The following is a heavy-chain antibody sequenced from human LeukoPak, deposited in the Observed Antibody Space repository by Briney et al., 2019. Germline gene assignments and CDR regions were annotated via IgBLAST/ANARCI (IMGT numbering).Heavy chain of an antibody. Sequence: SETLSHTCTVSGGSISSGSYYWSWIRQPAGKGLEWIGRIYTSGSTNYNPSLKSRVTISVDTSKNQFSLKLSSVTAADTAVYYCARETRDYDSSGYPYYFDYWGQGTLVTVSS. D-gene: IGHD3-22*01. J-gene: IGHJ4*02. V-gene: IGHV4-61*02. CDR2: IYTSGST. CDR3: ARETRDYDSSGYPYYFDY. CDR1: GGSISSGSYY.